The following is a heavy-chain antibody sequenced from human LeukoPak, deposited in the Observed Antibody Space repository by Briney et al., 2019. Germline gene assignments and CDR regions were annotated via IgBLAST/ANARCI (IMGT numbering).Heavy chain of an antibody. CDR2: ISSSSSYI. D-gene: IGHD2-2*01. CDR1: GFTFSSYS. V-gene: IGHV3-21*01. CDR3: ARLVVPAATNWFDP. Sequence: GGSLRLSCAASGFTFSSYSMNWVRQAPGKGLEWVSSISSSSSYIYYADSVKGRFTISRDNAKNSLYLQMNSLRAEDTAVYYCARLVVPAATNWFDPWGQGTLVTVSS. J-gene: IGHJ5*02.